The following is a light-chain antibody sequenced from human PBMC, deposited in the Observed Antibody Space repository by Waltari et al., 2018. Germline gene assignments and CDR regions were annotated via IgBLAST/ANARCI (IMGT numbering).Light chain of an antibody. CDR1: SRHVGGHAF. CDR3: CSYSTTHTFV. V-gene: IGLV2-14*03. J-gene: IGLJ1*01. CDR2: DVS. Sequence: QSALTQPASVSGSPGQSIPISCTGSSRHVGGHAFVSWYQQHPGKAPRPIIYDVSHRPSGVSDRFSGSKSGNTASLTISGLQADDEADYYCCSYSTTHTFVFGSGANVSIL.